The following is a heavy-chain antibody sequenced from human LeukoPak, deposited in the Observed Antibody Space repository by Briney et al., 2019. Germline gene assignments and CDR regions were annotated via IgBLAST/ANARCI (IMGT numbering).Heavy chain of an antibody. CDR2: ISGSSSSI. CDR1: GFTFSSYS. J-gene: IGHJ3*02. D-gene: IGHD3-22*01. V-gene: IGHV3-48*01. Sequence: GGSLRLSCAVSGFTFSSYSMNWVRQAPGKGLEWVSDISGSSSSIYYAASVKGRFTISRDNAKNSLFLQMNSLRAEDTAMYYCARDKDATTMIIVHGAFDIWGQGTMVTVSS. CDR3: ARDKDATTMIIVHGAFDI.